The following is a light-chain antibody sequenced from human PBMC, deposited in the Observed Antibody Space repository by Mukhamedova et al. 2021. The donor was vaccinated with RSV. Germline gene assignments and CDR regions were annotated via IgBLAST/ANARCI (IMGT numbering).Light chain of an antibody. V-gene: IGKV1-33*01. Sequence: WYQRRVHGKAPRLLIYDASSLETRVPSRFRGSGSGTSFTFTITGLQPEDVATYYCQQYNSLPRTFGPGTKLDIK. CDR3: QQYNSLPRT. J-gene: IGKJ2*01. CDR2: DAS.